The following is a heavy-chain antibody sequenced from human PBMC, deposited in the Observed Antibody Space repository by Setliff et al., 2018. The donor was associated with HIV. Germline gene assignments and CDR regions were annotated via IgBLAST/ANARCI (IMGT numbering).Heavy chain of an antibody. V-gene: IGHV4-4*08. Sequence: PSETLSLTCTVSGGSITSHYWSWIRQPPGKGLEWIGYIYTTGSTNYNPSLTSRVTISVDTSKNKFSLNLTSVTAADTAVYYCARSKTFYDFWGGYYTHGAFKIWGLGTMVTVSS. CDR3: ARSKTFYDFWGGYYTHGAFKI. CDR1: GGSITSHY. J-gene: IGHJ3*02. CDR2: IYTTGST. D-gene: IGHD3-3*01.